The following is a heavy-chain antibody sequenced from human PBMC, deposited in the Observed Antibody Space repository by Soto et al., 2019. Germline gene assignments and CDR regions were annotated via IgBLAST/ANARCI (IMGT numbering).Heavy chain of an antibody. D-gene: IGHD3-3*01. Sequence: LSLTCTVSGGSISSGDYYWSWIRQPPGKGLEWIGYIYYSGSTYYNPSLKSRVTISVDTSENQFSLKLSSVTAADTAVYYCARALGRITIFGVVIIGRVDYWGQGTLVTVSS. CDR3: ARALGRITIFGVVIIGRVDY. J-gene: IGHJ4*02. V-gene: IGHV4-30-4*01. CDR1: GGSISSGDYY. CDR2: IYYSGST.